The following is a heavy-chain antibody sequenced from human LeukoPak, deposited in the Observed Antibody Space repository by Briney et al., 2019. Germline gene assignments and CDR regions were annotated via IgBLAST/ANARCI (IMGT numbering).Heavy chain of an antibody. D-gene: IGHD2-15*01. CDR2: ISYEGSNK. J-gene: IGHJ4*02. V-gene: IGHV3-30*03. CDR1: GLTFNNYG. Sequence: GGSLRLSCAASGLTFNNYGMHWVRQAPGKGLEWVAVISYEGSNKNYADSVKGRFTISRDNSKNTLYLQMNSLRAEDTAVYYCASALVVVAATDYWGQGTLVTVSS. CDR3: ASALVVVAATDY.